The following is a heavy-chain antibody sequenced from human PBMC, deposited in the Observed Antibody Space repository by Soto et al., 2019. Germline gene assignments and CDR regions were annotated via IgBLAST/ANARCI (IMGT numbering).Heavy chain of an antibody. D-gene: IGHD6-19*01. CDR1: GVTFSSYA. V-gene: IGHV3-23*01. CDR3: ARRTSGGYLDY. CDR2: INGSGGST. J-gene: IGHJ4*02. Sequence: EVQLLESGGGLVQPGGSLRLSCAASGVTFSSYAMSWVRQAPGKGLEWVSVINGSGGSTYYADSVKGRFTISSDNSKNTLYLQMNSLRAEDTAVYYCARRTSGGYLDYWGQGTLVTVSS.